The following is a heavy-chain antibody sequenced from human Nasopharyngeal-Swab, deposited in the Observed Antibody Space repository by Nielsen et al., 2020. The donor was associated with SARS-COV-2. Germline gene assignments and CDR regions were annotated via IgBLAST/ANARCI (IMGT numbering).Heavy chain of an antibody. Sequence: ASVKVSCKASGYTFTSYVISWVRQAPGQGLEWMGWISAYNGNTNYAQKLQGRVTMTTDTSTSTAYMELRSLRSDDTAVYYCARDKAADIPYYYYGMDVWGQGTTVTVSS. V-gene: IGHV1-18*01. CDR1: GYTFTSYV. J-gene: IGHJ6*02. CDR3: ARDKAADIPYYYYGMDV. CDR2: ISAYNGNT. D-gene: IGHD6-13*01.